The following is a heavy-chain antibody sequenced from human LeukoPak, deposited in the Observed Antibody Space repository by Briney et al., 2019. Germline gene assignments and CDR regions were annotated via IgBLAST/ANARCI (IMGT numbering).Heavy chain of an antibody. CDR3: ARGVYGSKKGGLDY. CDR1: GXSISSDNYY. CDR2: IYYSGSA. J-gene: IGHJ4*02. Sequence: SQTLSLTCTVSGXSISSDNYYWSWIRQHPGKGLEWIGYIYYSGSAYYNPSLKSRVTISVDTSKNQFSLKLASVTAADTAVYYCARGVYGSKKGGLDYWGQGTLVTVSS. V-gene: IGHV4-31*03. D-gene: IGHD3-10*01.